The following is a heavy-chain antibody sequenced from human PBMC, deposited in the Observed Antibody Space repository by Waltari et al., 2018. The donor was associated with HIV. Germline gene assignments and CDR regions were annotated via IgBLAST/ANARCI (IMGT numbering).Heavy chain of an antibody. V-gene: IGHV4-4*02. CDR3: ARHRVGFDVSLVYGMDV. CDR1: GVSISSSNW. J-gene: IGHJ6*02. CDR2: IYQSGTT. Sequence: QVQLQESGPGLVRPSGTLSLTCAVSGVSISSSNWWSWVRQPPGKGLEWIGEIYQSGTTHYNPSLQSRVTISVDKSRKQFSLKLTAVTAADTAMYYCARHRVGFDVSLVYGMDVWGQGTTVTVSS. D-gene: IGHD3-16*01.